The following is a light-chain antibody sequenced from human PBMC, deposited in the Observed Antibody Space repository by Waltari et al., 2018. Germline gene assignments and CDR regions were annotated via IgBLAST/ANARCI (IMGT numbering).Light chain of an antibody. Sequence: QPVLTQPPSSSASPGASARLTCTLPSDINVGAFTIYWYQQKPGSPPRFLLYYKSDSEKAQGSGVPSRFSGSKDASANAGILLISGLQSEDEADYYCMFWPSNVWVFGGGTKLTVL. CDR1: SDINVGAFT. V-gene: IGLV5-37*01. J-gene: IGLJ3*02. CDR3: MFWPSNVWV. CDR2: YKSDSEK.